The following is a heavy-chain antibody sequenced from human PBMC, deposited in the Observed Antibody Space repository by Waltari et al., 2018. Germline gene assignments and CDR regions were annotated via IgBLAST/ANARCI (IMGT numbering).Heavy chain of an antibody. CDR3: ARHLGGSRGMDV. Sequence: QVQLQQWGAGLLKPSETLSLTCDVYGVSFSGDYWIWVRQSPGKGLEWIGEISHYGSTKYNPSLKSRVTIARHTAKNQFSLNLTSVTAADTAVYYCARHLGGSRGMDVWGKGTTVTVSS. J-gene: IGHJ6*04. CDR2: ISHYGST. CDR1: GVSFSGDY. D-gene: IGHD1-26*01. V-gene: IGHV4-34*01.